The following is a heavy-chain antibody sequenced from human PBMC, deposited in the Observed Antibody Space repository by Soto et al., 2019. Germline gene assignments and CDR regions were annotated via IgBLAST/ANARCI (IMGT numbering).Heavy chain of an antibody. CDR3: ARDLAVAGTRFDD. CDR1: GGTFSSYT. J-gene: IGHJ4*02. V-gene: IGHV1-69*08. D-gene: IGHD6-19*01. Sequence: QVQLVQSGAEVKKPGSSVKVSCKASGGTFSSYTISWVLQAPGQGLDWMGRIIPILGIANYAQKFQGRVTITADKSTSTAYMELSSLRSEDTAVYYCARDLAVAGTRFDDWGQGTLVTVSS. CDR2: IIPILGIA.